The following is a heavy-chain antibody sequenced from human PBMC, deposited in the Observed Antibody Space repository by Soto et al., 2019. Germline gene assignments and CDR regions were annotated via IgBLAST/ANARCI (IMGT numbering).Heavy chain of an antibody. Sequence: GGSLRLSCATSGFTFNDFVMTWVRQTPGKGLEWVSGISGSGGSTCYADSVKGRFTISRDNSKNTLYLQMNTLRAEDTAIYYCAYRTWESCSGDNCYVLDFWGQGTLVTVSS. D-gene: IGHD2-15*01. J-gene: IGHJ4*02. V-gene: IGHV3-23*01. CDR2: ISGSGGST. CDR3: AYRTWESCSGDNCYVLDF. CDR1: GFTFNDFV.